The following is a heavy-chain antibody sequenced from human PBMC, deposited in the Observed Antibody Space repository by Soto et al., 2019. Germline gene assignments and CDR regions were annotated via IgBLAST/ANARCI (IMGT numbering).Heavy chain of an antibody. J-gene: IGHJ6*02. V-gene: IGHV4-31*03. CDR2: IYYSGST. CDR3: ARGGRRSAGMDV. Sequence: QVQLQESGPGLVKPSQTLSLTCTVSGGSISSGGYYWSWIRQHPGKGREWIGDIYYSGSTYYNPSLXSXXTISVDTYKNQFSLKLSSVTAADTAVYYCARGGRRSAGMDVWGQGTTVTVSS. CDR1: GGSISSGGYY.